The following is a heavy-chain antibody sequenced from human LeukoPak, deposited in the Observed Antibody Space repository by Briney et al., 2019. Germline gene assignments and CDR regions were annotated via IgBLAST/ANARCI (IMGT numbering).Heavy chain of an antibody. J-gene: IGHJ4*02. Sequence: SETLSLTCAVYGGSFSGYYWSWIRQPPGKGLEWIGDINHSGSTNYNPSLKSRVTISVDTSKNQFSLKLSSVTAADTAVYYCARLGIAARPGFIAAANWGKGTLVTVSS. D-gene: IGHD6-6*01. CDR3: ARLGIAARPGFIAAAN. CDR2: INHSGST. V-gene: IGHV4-34*01. CDR1: GGSFSGYY.